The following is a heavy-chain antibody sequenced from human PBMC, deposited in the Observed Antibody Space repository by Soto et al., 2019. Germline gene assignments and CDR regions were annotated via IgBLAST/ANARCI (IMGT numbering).Heavy chain of an antibody. Sequence: QVQLVQSGAEVKNPGASVKVSCKTSGYTFTSYGISWARQAPGQGLEWMGWISAYNGNTNYAQKLQGRVTMTTDTSTSTAYMELRSPRSYYTAVDYGAITACPVDYWGQGTTVTVSS. CDR2: ISAYNGNT. V-gene: IGHV1-18*01. J-gene: IGHJ4*02. CDR1: GYTFTSYG. CDR3: AITACPVDY.